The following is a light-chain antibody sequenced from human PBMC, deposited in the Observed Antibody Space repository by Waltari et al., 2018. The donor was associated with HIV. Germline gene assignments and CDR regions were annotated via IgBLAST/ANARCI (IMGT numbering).Light chain of an antibody. CDR1: QSVRSGY. CDR2: GES. V-gene: IGKV3-20*01. Sequence: EIVLTQSPGILSLSPGERATLSCRASQSVRSGYLAWYQHKPGQAPRLLIYGESSRATGIPDRFSGSGSGTDFTLSINRLESEDFAVYFCQQFYRPPYAFGQGTKLEIK. J-gene: IGKJ2*01. CDR3: QQFYRPPYA.